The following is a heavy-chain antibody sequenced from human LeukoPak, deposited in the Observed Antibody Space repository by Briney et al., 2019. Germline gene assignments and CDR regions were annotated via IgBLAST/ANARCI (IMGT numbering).Heavy chain of an antibody. V-gene: IGHV1-18*01. D-gene: IGHD4-17*01. CDR1: GYTFTSYG. CDR3: AGDYGDYDWFDP. Sequence: ASVKVSCKASGYTFTSYGISWVRQAPGQGLEWMGWISAYNGNTNYAQKFQGRVTMTRDTSISTAYMELSRLRSDDTAVYYCAGDYGDYDWFDPWGQGTLVTVSS. CDR2: ISAYNGNT. J-gene: IGHJ5*02.